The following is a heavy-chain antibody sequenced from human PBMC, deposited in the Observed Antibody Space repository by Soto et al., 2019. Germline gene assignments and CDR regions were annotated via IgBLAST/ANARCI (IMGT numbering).Heavy chain of an antibody. CDR1: GFTFSSYG. J-gene: IGHJ4*02. V-gene: IGHV3-33*06. CDR2: IWYDGSNK. CDR3: AKDRDCSGGSCYYNY. D-gene: IGHD2-15*01. Sequence: PGGSLRLSCAASGFTFSSYGMHWVRQAPGKGLEWVAVIWYDGSNKYYADSVKGRFTISRDNSKNTLYLQMNSLRAEDTAIYYCAKDRDCSGGSCYYNYWGQGTLVTVSS.